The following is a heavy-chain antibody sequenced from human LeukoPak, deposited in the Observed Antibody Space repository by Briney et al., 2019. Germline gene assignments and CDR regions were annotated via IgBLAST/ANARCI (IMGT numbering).Heavy chain of an antibody. CDR1: GASISGSGYY. CDR2: IYYTGST. Sequence: KPSETLSLTCAVSGASISGSGYYLGWIRQPPGKGLEWIENIYYTGSTYYNASLQSRVTISIDTSKNQFPLRLTSVTAADTAMYYCVKSGGYGLIDYWGQGTLVTVSS. D-gene: IGHD1-26*01. CDR3: VKSGGYGLIDY. J-gene: IGHJ4*02. V-gene: IGHV4-39*01.